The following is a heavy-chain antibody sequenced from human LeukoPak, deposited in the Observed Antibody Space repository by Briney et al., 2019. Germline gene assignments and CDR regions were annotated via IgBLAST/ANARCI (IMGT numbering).Heavy chain of an antibody. Sequence: PGGSLRLSCAASGFTFSSYWMSWVRQAPGKGLEWVANIKQDGSEKYYVDSVKGRFTISRDNAKNSLYLQMNSLRAEDTAVYCCARAPYYYDSSGYYSPLFDPWGQGTLVTVSS. CDR1: GFTFSSYW. CDR2: IKQDGSEK. D-gene: IGHD3-22*01. CDR3: ARAPYYYDSSGYYSPLFDP. V-gene: IGHV3-7*03. J-gene: IGHJ5*02.